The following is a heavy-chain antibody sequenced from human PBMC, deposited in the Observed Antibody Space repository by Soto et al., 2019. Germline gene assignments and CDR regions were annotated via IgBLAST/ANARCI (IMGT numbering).Heavy chain of an antibody. Sequence: ASVEVSCKASGYTVTSYGMSYVRQAPGQGLEWMVWISAYNGNTKYAQKLEGRVTMTTDTSTSRAYMELRRLRSDDPALYCCGTDYTQWLDHDAFHICGPGTMVTVS. CDR1: GYTVTSYG. CDR3: GTDYTQWLDHDAFHI. J-gene: IGHJ3*02. D-gene: IGHD6-19*01. V-gene: IGHV1-18*01. CDR2: ISAYNGNT.